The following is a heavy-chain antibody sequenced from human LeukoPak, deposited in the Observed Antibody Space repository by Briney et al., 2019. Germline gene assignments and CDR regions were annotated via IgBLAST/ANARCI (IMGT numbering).Heavy chain of an antibody. Sequence: GGSLRLSCAASGFTFSTHAMSWVRQAPGKGLEYVSGIGGGDDIHYADSVKGRFTISRDNSKNTLYLQMNSLRAEDTAVYYCAKDFAMASYYFDYWSQGTLVTVSS. CDR1: GFTFSTHA. CDR2: IGGGDDI. CDR3: AKDFAMASYYFDY. V-gene: IGHV3-23*01. J-gene: IGHJ4*02. D-gene: IGHD5-18*01.